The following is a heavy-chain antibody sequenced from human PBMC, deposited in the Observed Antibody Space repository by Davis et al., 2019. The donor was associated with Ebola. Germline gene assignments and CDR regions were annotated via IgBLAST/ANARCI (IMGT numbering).Heavy chain of an antibody. Sequence: DSAKGRFTISRDNAKKSLYLQMSNLIAEYTAVYYCARVGGNIIGRVIGYWGQGTLVTVSS. D-gene: IGHD3-16*01. J-gene: IGHJ4*02. CDR3: ARVGGNIIGRVIGY. V-gene: IGHV3-11*06.